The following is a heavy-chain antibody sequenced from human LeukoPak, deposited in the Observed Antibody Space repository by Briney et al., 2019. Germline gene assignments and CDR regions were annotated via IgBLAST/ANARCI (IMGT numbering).Heavy chain of an antibody. D-gene: IGHD2-15*01. V-gene: IGHV5-51*01. Sequence: GESLKISCKGSGYSFTRYWIGWVRQMPGKGLEWMGIIYPGDSDTRYSPSFQGQVTISADKSISTAYLQWSSLKASDTAMYYCARRNGYCSGGSCYSGTNFDYWGQGTLVTVSS. CDR3: ARRNGYCSGGSCYSGTNFDY. J-gene: IGHJ4*02. CDR2: IYPGDSDT. CDR1: GYSFTRYW.